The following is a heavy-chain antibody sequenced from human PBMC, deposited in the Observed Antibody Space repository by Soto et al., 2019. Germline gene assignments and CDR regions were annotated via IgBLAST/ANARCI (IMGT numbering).Heavy chain of an antibody. CDR1: GGSISSGGYY. CDR2: IYYSGST. Sequence: QVQLQESGPGLVKPSQTLSLTCTVSGGSISSGGYYWSWIRQHPGTGPEWIGYIYYSGSTYYNPSLKSRVTISVDTSKNHFSLKLSSVTATDTAVYYCARVSGWCSGGSCYYWYFDLWGRGTLVTVSS. J-gene: IGHJ2*01. D-gene: IGHD2-15*01. V-gene: IGHV4-31*03. CDR3: ARVSGWCSGGSCYYWYFDL.